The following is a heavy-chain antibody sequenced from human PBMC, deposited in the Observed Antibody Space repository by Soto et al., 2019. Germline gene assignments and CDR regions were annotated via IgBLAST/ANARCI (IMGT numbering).Heavy chain of an antibody. CDR2: IYYTGTT. CDR1: GDSISGGNYY. CDR3: ARLYTYGYYHFDH. V-gene: IGHV4-31*03. Sequence: SETLSLTCTVSGDSISGGNYYWTWIRQHPGRGLEWIGYIYYTGTTHYSPPLQSRVTMLVDTSKNQISLTLTSLTPADTAVYFCARLYTYGYYHFDHWGQGTLVTVSS. J-gene: IGHJ4*02. D-gene: IGHD3-22*01.